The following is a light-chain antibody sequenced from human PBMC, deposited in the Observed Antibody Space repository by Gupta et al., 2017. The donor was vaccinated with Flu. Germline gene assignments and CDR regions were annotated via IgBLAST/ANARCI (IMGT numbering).Light chain of an antibody. CDR2: AAS. J-gene: IGKJ4*01. CDR3: QQYKSYPLT. V-gene: IGKV1-16*02. Sequence: DIQLTQSPFSLSASVGDRVTITCRASQGISNYLDWFQQKPGKAPKPLIYAASSLQSGVPSKFSGSGSGTDFTLTSNSLQPEDFATYYCQQYKSYPLTFGGGTKVEIK. CDR1: QGISNY.